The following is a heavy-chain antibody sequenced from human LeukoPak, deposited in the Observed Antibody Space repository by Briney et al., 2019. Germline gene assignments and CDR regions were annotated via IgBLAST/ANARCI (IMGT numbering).Heavy chain of an antibody. J-gene: IGHJ5*02. CDR1: GGAISSHY. D-gene: IGHD3-16*02. V-gene: IGHV4-59*11. Sequence: SETLSLTCTVSGGAISSHYWSWIRQPPGKGLEWIGYIHYNGNTKSNPSLKSRATISIDTSKNQFSLKLTSVTTADTAVYYCARGDLSYWFDAWGQGTLVTVSS. CDR3: ARGDLSYWFDA. CDR2: IHYNGNT.